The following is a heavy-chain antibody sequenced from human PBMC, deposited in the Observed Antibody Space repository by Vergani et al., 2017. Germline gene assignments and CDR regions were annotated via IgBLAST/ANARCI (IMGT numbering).Heavy chain of an antibody. V-gene: IGHV3-21*01. CDR2: ISSSSSYI. D-gene: IGHD3-22*01. CDR3: ARDLFYYDSSGYYSGFFDY. Sequence: EVQLVESGGGLVTPGGSLRLSCAASGFTFSSYSMNWVRQAPGKGLEWVSSISSSSSYIYYADSVKGRFTISRDNAKNSLYLQMNSLRAEDTAVYYCARDLFYYDSSGYYSGFFDYWGQGTLVTVSS. CDR1: GFTFSSYS. J-gene: IGHJ4*02.